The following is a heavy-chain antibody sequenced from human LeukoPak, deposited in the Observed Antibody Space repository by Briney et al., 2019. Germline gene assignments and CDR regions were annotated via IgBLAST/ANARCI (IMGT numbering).Heavy chain of an antibody. D-gene: IGHD6-19*01. J-gene: IGHJ4*02. V-gene: IGHV4-59*08. CDR3: ARQSGWYYFDY. CDR1: GASISNFY. CDR2: IYYSGST. Sequence: PSETLSLTCTVSGASISNFYWSWIRQPPGKGLEWIGYIYYSGSTNYNPSLKSRVTISVDTSKNQFSLKLSSVTAADTAVYYCARQSGWYYFDYWGQGTLVTVSS.